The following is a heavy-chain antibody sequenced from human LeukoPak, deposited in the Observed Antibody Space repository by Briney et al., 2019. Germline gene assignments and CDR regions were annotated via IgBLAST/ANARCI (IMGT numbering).Heavy chain of an antibody. CDR2: ISGSGGST. V-gene: IGHV3-23*01. Sequence: GGSLRLSCAVSGVTLSNYGMSWISQAPGKGLEWVAGISGSGGSTYYADSVKGRFTISRHNPKNTLYLQMNSLRAEDTAVYYCARIPPYSSGWYDYWGQGTLVTVSS. J-gene: IGHJ4*02. CDR1: GVTLSNYG. CDR3: ARIPPYSSGWYDY. D-gene: IGHD6-19*01.